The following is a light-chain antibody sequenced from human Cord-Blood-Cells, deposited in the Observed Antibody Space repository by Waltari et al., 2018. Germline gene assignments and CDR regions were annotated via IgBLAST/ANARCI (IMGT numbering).Light chain of an antibody. V-gene: IGLV2-23*03. CDR1: SSDVGGYNH. CDR3: CSYAGSSTVEG. J-gene: IGLJ2*01. CDR2: EGS. Sequence: QSALTQPASVSGSPGQSITISCTGTSSDVGGYNHLSWYQQHPGKAPNLMIYEGSKRPSGVSNRCSGSKSGNTASLTISGLQAEDEADYYCCSYAGSSTVEGFGGGTKLTVL.